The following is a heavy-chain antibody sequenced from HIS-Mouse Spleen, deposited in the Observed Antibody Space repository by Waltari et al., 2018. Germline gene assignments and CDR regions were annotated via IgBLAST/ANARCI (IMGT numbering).Heavy chain of an antibody. CDR3: AREIPYSSSWYDWYFDL. Sequence: QLQLQESGPGLVNPSETLSLTCTVSGGSISSSSYYWGWIRQPPGKGLEGIGSIYYSGSTYYNPSLKSRVTISVDTSKNQFSLKLSSVTAADTAVYYCAREIPYSSSWYDWYFDLWGRGTLVTVSS. CDR1: GGSISSSSYY. V-gene: IGHV4-39*07. D-gene: IGHD6-13*01. CDR2: IYYSGST. J-gene: IGHJ2*01.